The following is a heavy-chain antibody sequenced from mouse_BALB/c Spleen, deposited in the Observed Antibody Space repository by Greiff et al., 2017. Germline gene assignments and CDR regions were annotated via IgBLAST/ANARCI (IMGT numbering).Heavy chain of an antibody. D-gene: IGHD1-1*01. J-gene: IGHJ4*01. Sequence: QVQLQQSGPGLVAPSQSLSITCTVSGFSLTSYGVHWVRQPPGKGLEWLGVIWAGGSTNYNSALMSRLSISKDNSKSQVFLKMNSLQTDDTAMYYCAREGTTVVKPYAMDYWGQGTSVTVSS. CDR2: IWAGGST. CDR3: AREGTTVVKPYAMDY. V-gene: IGHV2-9*02. CDR1: GFSLTSYG.